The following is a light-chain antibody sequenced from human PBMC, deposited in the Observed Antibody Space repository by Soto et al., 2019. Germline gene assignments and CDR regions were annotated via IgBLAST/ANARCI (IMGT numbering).Light chain of an antibody. J-gene: IGLJ3*02. CDR1: SSDLGAGFD. CDR3: SSYTTTSTVV. Sequence: QSVLTQPPSVSGAPGQRVTISCTGASSDLGAGFDVHWYQQLPGTAPKLLIYEVSNRPSGVSNRFSGSKSGNTASLTVSGLQAEDEADYYCSSYTTTSTVVFGGGTKLTVL. V-gene: IGLV1-40*01. CDR2: EVS.